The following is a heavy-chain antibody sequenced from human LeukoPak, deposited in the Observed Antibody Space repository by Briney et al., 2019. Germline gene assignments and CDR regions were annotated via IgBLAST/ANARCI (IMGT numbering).Heavy chain of an antibody. J-gene: IGHJ3*02. V-gene: IGHV3-30*02. D-gene: IGHD4-17*01. CDR3: AKGYGDLVAFDI. CDR2: IRYDGNNK. CDR1: GFTFRSYG. Sequence: EGSLRLSCAASGFTFRSYGMDWVRQAPGKGLEWVAFIRYDGNNKDYADSVKGRFTISRDNSKNTLYLQMNSLRAEDTAVYYCAKGYGDLVAFDIWGQGTMVTVSS.